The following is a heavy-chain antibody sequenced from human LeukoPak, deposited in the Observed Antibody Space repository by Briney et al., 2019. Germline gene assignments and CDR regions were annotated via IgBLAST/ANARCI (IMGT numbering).Heavy chain of an antibody. J-gene: IGHJ4*02. CDR2: ISAGGAGT. Sequence: GGSLRLSCAASGFTFITYAMTWVRQAPGKGLDWVSTISAGGAGTYYADSVKGRFTISRDNSKNTLYLQMNSLRAEDTAVYYCAKNEYYGSGSYYFDYWGQGTLVTVSS. CDR3: AKNEYYGSGSYYFDY. CDR1: GFTFITYA. V-gene: IGHV3-23*01. D-gene: IGHD3-10*01.